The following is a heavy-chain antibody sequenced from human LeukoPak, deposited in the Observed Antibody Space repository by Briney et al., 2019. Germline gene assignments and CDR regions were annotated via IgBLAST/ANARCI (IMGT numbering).Heavy chain of an antibody. Sequence: SETLSLTCAVSGGSISSSNWWSWVRQPPGKGLEWIGEIYHCWSTSYNPSLKGRVTILVDQSQNQFSLTLKYVNGSDTAVYYCASTSPKYYYESSGYSSHFDNWGQGTLVTVSS. CDR2: IYHCWST. V-gene: IGHV4-4*02. J-gene: IGHJ4*02. D-gene: IGHD3-22*01. CDR3: ASTSPKYYYESSGYSSHFDN. CDR1: GGSISSSNW.